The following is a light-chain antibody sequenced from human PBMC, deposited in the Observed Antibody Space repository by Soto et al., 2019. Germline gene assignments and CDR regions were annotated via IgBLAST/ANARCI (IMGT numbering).Light chain of an antibody. CDR2: EVS. CDR3: SSYTSSSTLV. CDR1: RSDVGGYNY. Sequence: QSALTQPASVSGSPGQSITISCTGTRSDVGGYNYVSWYQQHPGKAPKLMIYEVSNRPSGVSNRFSGSKSGNTASLTISGLQAEDEADCYCSSYTSSSTLVFGGGTKLTVL. J-gene: IGLJ2*01. V-gene: IGLV2-14*01.